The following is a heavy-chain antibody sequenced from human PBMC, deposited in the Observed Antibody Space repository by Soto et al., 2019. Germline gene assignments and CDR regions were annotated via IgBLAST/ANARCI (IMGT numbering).Heavy chain of an antibody. D-gene: IGHD3-22*01. CDR2: ISYDGSNE. V-gene: IGHV3-30*18. Sequence: QVQLVESGGGVVQPGRSLRLSCAVSGFTFSSYGMHWVRQAPGKGLEWVAHISYDGSNEHYVDSVKGRFTISRDNSKNTLYLPMNSLRAEDTAVYYWAKDTYYHDRSGYYIFDDWGQGTLVTVSS. J-gene: IGHJ4*02. CDR3: AKDTYYHDRSGYYIFDD. CDR1: GFTFSSYG.